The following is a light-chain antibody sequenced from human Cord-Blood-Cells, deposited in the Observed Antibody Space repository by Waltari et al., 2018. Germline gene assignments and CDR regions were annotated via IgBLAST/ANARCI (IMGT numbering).Light chain of an antibody. J-gene: IGLJ2*01. CDR2: QDS. CDR3: QAWDSSTAV. CDR1: KLGDKY. V-gene: IGLV3-1*01. Sequence: SYELTQPPSVSVSPGQTASITCSGDKLGDKYACWYQQKPGQSPVLVIYQDSKRPSGIPERVSGSNSGNTAPLTISGTQAMDEADYYCQAWDSSTAVFGGGTKLTVL.